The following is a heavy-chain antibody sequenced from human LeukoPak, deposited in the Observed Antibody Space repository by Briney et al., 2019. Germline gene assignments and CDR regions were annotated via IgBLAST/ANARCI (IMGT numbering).Heavy chain of an antibody. V-gene: IGHV1-8*01. CDR2: MNPNSGNT. CDR3: ARGRGQWLARGTNWYFDL. CDR1: GYTFTSYD. Sequence: ASVKVSCKASGYTFTSYDIDWVRQATGQGLEWMGWMNPNSGNTGYAQKFQGRVTKTRDTSISTAYMELSSLRSEDTAVYYCARGRGQWLARGTNWYFDLWGRGTLVTVSS. D-gene: IGHD6-19*01. J-gene: IGHJ2*01.